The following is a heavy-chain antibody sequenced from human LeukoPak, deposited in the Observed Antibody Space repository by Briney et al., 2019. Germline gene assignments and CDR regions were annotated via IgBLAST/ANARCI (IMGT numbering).Heavy chain of an antibody. J-gene: IGHJ6*03. Sequence: GGSLRLSCAASGFTFSSYAMSWVRQAPGKGLEWVSDINGSGGNTYYADSVKGRFTISRDNSKNTLYLQMNSLRAEDTAVYYCAKYAMPLRYYYYYMDVWGKGTTVTVSS. CDR2: INGSGGNT. V-gene: IGHV3-23*01. CDR1: GFTFSSYA. CDR3: AKYAMPLRYYYYYMDV. D-gene: IGHD2-2*01.